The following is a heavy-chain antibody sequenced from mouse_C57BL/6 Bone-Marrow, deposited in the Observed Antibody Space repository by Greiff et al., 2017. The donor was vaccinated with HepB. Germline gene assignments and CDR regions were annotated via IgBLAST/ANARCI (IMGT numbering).Heavy chain of an antibody. CDR3: HVLYYAMDY. CDR2: IDPSDSYT. CDR1: GYTFTSYW. J-gene: IGHJ4*01. V-gene: IGHV1-59*01. Sequence: QVQLQQPGAELVRPGTSVKLSCKTSGYTFTSYWMHWVKQRPGQGLEWIGVIDPSDSYTNCNQKFKGKATFTVDTSSSTAYMQLSSLTSEDSAVYYCHVLYYAMDYWGQGTSVTVSS.